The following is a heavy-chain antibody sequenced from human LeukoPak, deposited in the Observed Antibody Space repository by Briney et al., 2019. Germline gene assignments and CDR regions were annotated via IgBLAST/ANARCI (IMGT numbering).Heavy chain of an antibody. J-gene: IGHJ2*01. CDR2: ISYDESNK. CDR1: GVTFSSYG. Sequence: GGPLRLSCAASGVTFSSYGMHWVRQAPGKGLERVAVISYDESNKYYADSVKGRFTISRDNSKNTLYLQMNSLRAEDTAIYYCAKDRTVGASYWYFDLWGRGTLVTVSS. CDR3: AKDRTVGASYWYFDL. D-gene: IGHD1-26*01. V-gene: IGHV3-30*18.